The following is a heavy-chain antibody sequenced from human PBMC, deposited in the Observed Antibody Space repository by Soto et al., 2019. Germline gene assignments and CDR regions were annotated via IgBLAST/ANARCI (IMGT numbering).Heavy chain of an antibody. Sequence: GGSLRLSCAASGFTFSDYWMHWVRQAPGKGLVWVSRINIDGSTTDYADSVKGRFTISRDNAKNTLFLQMNSLTDEDTAVYYCARYDVVLMLYGVQAGGYFDNWGQGTLVTVSS. V-gene: IGHV3-74*01. D-gene: IGHD2-8*01. CDR3: ARYDVVLMLYGVQAGGYFDN. J-gene: IGHJ5*02. CDR1: GFTFSDYW. CDR2: INIDGSTT.